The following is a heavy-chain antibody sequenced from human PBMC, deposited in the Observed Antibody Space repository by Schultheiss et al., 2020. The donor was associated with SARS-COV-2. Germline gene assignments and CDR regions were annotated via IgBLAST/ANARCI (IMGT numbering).Heavy chain of an antibody. V-gene: IGHV4-38-2*01. Sequence: SETLSLTCAVSGYSISSGYYWGWIRQPPGKGLEWIGSIYHSGSTYYNPSLKSRVTISVDTSKNQFSLKLSSVTAADTAVYYCARRASSSSWYENWFDPWGQGTLVTVSS. J-gene: IGHJ5*02. CDR1: GYSISSGYY. CDR3: ARRASSSSWYENWFDP. D-gene: IGHD6-13*01. CDR2: IYHSGST.